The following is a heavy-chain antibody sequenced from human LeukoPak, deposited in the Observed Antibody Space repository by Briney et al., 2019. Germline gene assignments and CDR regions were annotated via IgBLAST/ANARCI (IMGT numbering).Heavy chain of an antibody. V-gene: IGHV3-48*02. CDR1: GFTFSTYG. J-gene: IGHJ4*02. Sequence: GGSLRLSCAASGFTFSTYGMNWVRQAPGKGLEWVSFISHSSDAIYYPDSVKGRFTISRDNAKNSLYLQMNSLRDEDTAVYYCARASPSGYDYWGQGTLVTVSS. D-gene: IGHD3-22*01. CDR3: ARASPSGYDY. CDR2: ISHSSDAI.